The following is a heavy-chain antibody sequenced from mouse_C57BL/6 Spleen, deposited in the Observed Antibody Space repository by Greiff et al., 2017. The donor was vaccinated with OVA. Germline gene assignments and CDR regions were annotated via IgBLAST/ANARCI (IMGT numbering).Heavy chain of an antibody. CDR2: IYPGDGDT. J-gene: IGHJ1*03. D-gene: IGHD2-1*01. V-gene: IGHV1-82*01. Sequence: QVQLKESGPELVKPGASVKISCKASGYAFSSSWMNWVKQRPGKGLEWIGRIYPGDGDTNYNGKFKGKATLTADKSSSTAYMQLSSLTSEDSAVYFCARDYGKDGYFDVWGTGTTVTVSA. CDR1: GYAFSSSW. CDR3: ARDYGKDGYFDV.